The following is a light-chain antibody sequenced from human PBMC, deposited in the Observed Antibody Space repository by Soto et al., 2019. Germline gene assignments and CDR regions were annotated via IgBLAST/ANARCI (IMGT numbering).Light chain of an antibody. Sequence: DIVMTQSPDSLAVSLGERATINCKSSQNILYSSNNKNYLAWYQQKPGQPPKLLIYWASTRESGVPDRFSGSGSGTDFPLTISSLQAEDVAVYYCQQSYSTPPTFGPGTKVDIK. CDR1: QNILYSSNNKNY. CDR2: WAS. J-gene: IGKJ3*01. CDR3: QQSYSTPPT. V-gene: IGKV4-1*01.